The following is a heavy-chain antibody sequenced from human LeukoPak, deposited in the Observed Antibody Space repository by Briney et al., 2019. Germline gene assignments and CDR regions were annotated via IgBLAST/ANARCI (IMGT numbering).Heavy chain of an antibody. CDR1: GFPFSSYW. CDR3: AREDHSKYEY. V-gene: IGHV3-7*01. J-gene: IGHJ4*02. D-gene: IGHD4-11*01. Sequence: GGSLRLFCVASGFPFSSYWMSWVRQAPGKGLEWVASIKQDGSEKYYVDSVKGRFTVSRDNAKNSLYLQMNSLRAEDTAVYYCAREDHSKYEYWGQGTLVSVSS. CDR2: IKQDGSEK.